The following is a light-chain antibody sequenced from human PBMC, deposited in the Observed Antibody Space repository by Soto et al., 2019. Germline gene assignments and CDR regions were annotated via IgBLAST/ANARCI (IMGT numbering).Light chain of an antibody. J-gene: IGLJ1*01. CDR2: EVS. CDR3: DSYTSSRAYV. Sequence: QSVLTQPASVSGSPGQSITISCTGTSSDVGGYNYVSWYQQQSGKAPKLIIHEVSNRPSGVSNRFSGSKSGNTASLTISGLQAEDEADYYCDSYTSSRAYVFGIGTSHRP. V-gene: IGLV2-14*01. CDR1: SSDVGGYNY.